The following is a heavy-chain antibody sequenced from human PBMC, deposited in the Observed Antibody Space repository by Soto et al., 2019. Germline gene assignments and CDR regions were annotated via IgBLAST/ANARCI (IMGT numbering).Heavy chain of an antibody. CDR1: GFTFSSYS. J-gene: IGHJ4*02. CDR2: ISSSGSYI. D-gene: IGHD5-12*01. CDR3: ARDRRDGYNFDY. V-gene: IGHV3-21*01. Sequence: EVQLVESGGGLVKPGGSLRLSCAASGFTFSSYSMNWVRQAPGKGLEWVSSISSSGSYIYYADSVKGRFTISRDNAKNSLYLQMNSLRAEDTAVYYCARDRRDGYNFDYWGQGTLATVSS.